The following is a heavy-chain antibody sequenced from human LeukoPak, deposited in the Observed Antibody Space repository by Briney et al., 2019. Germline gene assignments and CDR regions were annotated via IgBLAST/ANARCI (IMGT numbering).Heavy chain of an antibody. CDR2: ISGNSAGT. V-gene: IGHV3-23*01. Sequence: GGSLRLSCAASGFTFSGYAMAWVRQAPGKGLEWVSAISGNSAGTYYADSVKGRFTISRDNSKNTLYLQMNSLRAEDTPIYYCAKGYDFWSGGIDYWGQGTLVTVSS. D-gene: IGHD3-3*01. J-gene: IGHJ4*02. CDR1: GFTFSGYA. CDR3: AKGYDFWSGGIDY.